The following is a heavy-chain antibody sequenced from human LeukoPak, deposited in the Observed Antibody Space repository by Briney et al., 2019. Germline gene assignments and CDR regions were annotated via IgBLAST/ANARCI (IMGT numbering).Heavy chain of an antibody. Sequence: GGSLRLSCAASGFTFSSYAMSWVRQAPGKGLEWVSAISGSGGSTYYADSVKGRFTISRDNSKNTLYLQMNSLRVEDTAVYYCAKDHQVKWELPPYFDFWGQGTLVTVSS. J-gene: IGHJ4*02. V-gene: IGHV3-23*01. CDR3: AKDHQVKWELPPYFDF. CDR2: ISGSGGST. D-gene: IGHD1-26*01. CDR1: GFTFSSYA.